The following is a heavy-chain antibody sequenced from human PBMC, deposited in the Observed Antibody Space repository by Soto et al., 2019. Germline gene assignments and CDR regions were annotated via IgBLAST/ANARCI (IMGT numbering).Heavy chain of an antibody. D-gene: IGHD6-13*01. Sequence: GGSLRLSCAASGFTFSSYAMSWVRQAPGKGLEWVSAISGSGGSTYYADSVKGRFTISRDNSKNTLYLQMNSLRAEDTAAYYCAKDLGRWYSSSWYSWFDPWGQGTLVTVSS. J-gene: IGHJ5*02. CDR3: AKDLGRWYSSSWYSWFDP. CDR2: ISGSGGST. CDR1: GFTFSSYA. V-gene: IGHV3-23*01.